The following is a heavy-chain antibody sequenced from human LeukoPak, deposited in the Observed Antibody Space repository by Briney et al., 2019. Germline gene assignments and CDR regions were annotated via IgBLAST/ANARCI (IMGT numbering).Heavy chain of an antibody. CDR3: ARSSLSGKKGKRQPNWFDP. J-gene: IGHJ5*02. V-gene: IGHV4-34*01. D-gene: IGHD3-10*01. CDR1: GGSFSDYY. Sequence: PETLSLTCAVYGGSFSDYYWSWIRPPPGKGLEWIGEINHIGSTNYNPSPKNRVTISIDTSKNQFSLKLSSMTAADTAVYFCARSSLSGKKGKRQPNWFDPWGQGTLVTVSS. CDR2: INHIGST.